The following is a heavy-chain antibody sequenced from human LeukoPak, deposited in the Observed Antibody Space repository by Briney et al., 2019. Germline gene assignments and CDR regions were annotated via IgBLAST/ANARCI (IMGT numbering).Heavy chain of an antibody. V-gene: IGHV4-34*01. CDR3: ARGRNYVSDYYFAV. Sequence: SETLSLTCAVYGVSLRGYYWSWIRQSPEKGLEWIGEISHEGDSIYNPSLKSRLTLSVDMSKNQFSLNLRSVTAADTAVYYCARGRNYVSDYYFAVWGKGTTVIVSS. J-gene: IGHJ6*03. CDR2: ISHEGDS. D-gene: IGHD1-7*01. CDR1: GVSLRGYY.